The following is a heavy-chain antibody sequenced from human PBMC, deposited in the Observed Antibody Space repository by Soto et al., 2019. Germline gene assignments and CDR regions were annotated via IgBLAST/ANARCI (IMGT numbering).Heavy chain of an antibody. J-gene: IGHJ4*02. CDR3: ARDLGYSYGSFGY. Sequence: GGSLGLSVAGSEFTSSRNGIHWVCQAPGKVLEWVAVIWYDGSNKYYADSVKGRFTISRDNSKNTLYLLMNSLRAEDTAVYYCARDLGYSYGSFGYWGQGTLVTVSS. CDR2: IWYDGSNK. D-gene: IGHD5-18*01. CDR1: EFTSSRNG. V-gene: IGHV3-33*01.